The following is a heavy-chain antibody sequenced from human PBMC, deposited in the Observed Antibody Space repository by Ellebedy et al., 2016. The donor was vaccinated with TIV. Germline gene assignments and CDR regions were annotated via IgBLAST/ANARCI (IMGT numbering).Heavy chain of an antibody. D-gene: IGHD2-2*01. CDR3: ARHAGNAEYAFDF. Sequence: MPGGSLRLSCTVSGFSISSGFYWGWIRQSPGKGLEWIGSIYHSGTTYYNPSLKSRVTVSVDTSKNQFSLKLNSVTAADTAVYYCARHAGNAEYAFDFWGQGSPVTVSS. J-gene: IGHJ4*02. CDR2: IYHSGTT. CDR1: GFSISSGFY. V-gene: IGHV4-38-2*02.